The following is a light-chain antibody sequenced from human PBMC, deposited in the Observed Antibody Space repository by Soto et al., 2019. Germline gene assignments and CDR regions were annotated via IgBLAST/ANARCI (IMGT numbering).Light chain of an antibody. Sequence: DIQMTQSPSSLSASVGDRVTITCRASQSITTYLNWYQQKPGKAPKLLMYDASRLQSGVPSRFSGSGSGTDFTLTISSLQPEDFATYYCQQSYSTPFTFGPGTKMDIK. V-gene: IGKV1-39*01. CDR2: DAS. CDR3: QQSYSTPFT. J-gene: IGKJ3*01. CDR1: QSITTY.